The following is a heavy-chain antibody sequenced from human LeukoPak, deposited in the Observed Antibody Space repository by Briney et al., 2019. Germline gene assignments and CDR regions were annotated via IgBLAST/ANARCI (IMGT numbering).Heavy chain of an antibody. Sequence: GGSLRLSCAASGFTFSSYAMHWVRQAPGKGLEWVAVISYDGSNKYYADSVKGRFTISRDNSKNTLYLQMNSLRAEDTAVYYCARPFVAAAGPTINWFDPWGQGTLVTVSS. V-gene: IGHV3-30*04. CDR1: GFTFSSYA. CDR2: ISYDGSNK. D-gene: IGHD6-13*01. J-gene: IGHJ5*02. CDR3: ARPFVAAAGPTINWFDP.